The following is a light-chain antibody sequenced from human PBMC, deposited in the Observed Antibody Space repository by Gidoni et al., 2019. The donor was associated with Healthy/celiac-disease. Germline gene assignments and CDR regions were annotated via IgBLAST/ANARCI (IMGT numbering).Light chain of an antibody. CDR1: PSVSRSY. Sequence: EIVLTQSPGTLSLSPGERATLSCRASPSVSRSYLAWYQQKPGQAPRLLIYGASSRATGIPDRFSGSGSGTDLTLTISRLETEDFAVYYCQQYGSSPTFGQGTKVEIK. J-gene: IGKJ1*01. CDR3: QQYGSSPT. CDR2: GAS. V-gene: IGKV3-20*01.